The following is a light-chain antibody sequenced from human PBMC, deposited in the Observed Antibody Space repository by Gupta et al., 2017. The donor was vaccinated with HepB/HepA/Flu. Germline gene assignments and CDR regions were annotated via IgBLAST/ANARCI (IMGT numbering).Light chain of an antibody. CDR2: KDN. J-gene: IGLJ3*02. CDR1: ALPKKY. CDR3: QSGDSSGTHQV. V-gene: IGLV3-25*03. Sequence: SYELTQPPSVSVSPGQTARITCSGDALPKKYAYWYKQKPGQAPVLVIYKDNERPSGIPERFSCSSSGTIVTLTISGVQAEDEADYYCQSGDSSGTHQVFGGGTKLTVL.